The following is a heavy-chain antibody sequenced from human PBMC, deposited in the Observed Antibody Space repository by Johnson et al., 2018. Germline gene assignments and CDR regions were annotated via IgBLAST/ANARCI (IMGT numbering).Heavy chain of an antibody. CDR3: ARLYGGKRSAIAFDI. Sequence: QVQLQQWGAGLLKPSETLFLTCAVYGQSISGYYWSWIRQPPGKGLEWIGEIIHRGSTNYNPSLKSRVTISVDTSKNQFSLKLSSVTAADTAVYYCARLYGGKRSAIAFDIWGQGTMVIVSS. D-gene: IGHD2-8*01. CDR1: GQSISGYY. J-gene: IGHJ3*02. V-gene: IGHV4-34*12. CDR2: IIHRGST.